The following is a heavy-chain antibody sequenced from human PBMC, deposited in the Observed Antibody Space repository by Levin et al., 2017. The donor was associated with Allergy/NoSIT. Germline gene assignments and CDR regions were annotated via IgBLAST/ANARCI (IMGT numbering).Heavy chain of an antibody. CDR2: IYYSGST. D-gene: IGHD1-14*01. CDR3: ARDRGYNPDT. V-gene: IGHV4-31*03. J-gene: IGHJ5*02. Sequence: SETLSLTCSVSGGFIGTGGYYWSWIRQYPGKGLEWIGYIYYSGSTYYNPSLTSRVTISVDPAKNQFSLNLSSATAADTAVYYCARDRGYNPDTWGQGTLVTVSS. CDR1: GGFIGTGGYY.